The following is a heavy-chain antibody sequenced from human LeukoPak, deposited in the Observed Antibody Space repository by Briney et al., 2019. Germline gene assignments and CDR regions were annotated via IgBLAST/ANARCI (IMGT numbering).Heavy chain of an antibody. CDR1: GGSISSYY. V-gene: IGHV4-59*01. D-gene: IGHD1-7*01. CDR2: IYYSGST. CDR3: VRDRELNY. Sequence: SETLSLTCTVSGGSISSYYWSWIRQPPGKGLEWIGYIYYSGSTNYNPSLKSRATISADTSRNQFSLRLTSVTPADTAVYYCVRDRELNYWGQGTLVTVSS. J-gene: IGHJ4*02.